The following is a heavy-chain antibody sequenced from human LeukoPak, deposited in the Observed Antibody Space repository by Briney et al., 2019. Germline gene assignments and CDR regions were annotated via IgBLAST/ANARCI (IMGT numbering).Heavy chain of an antibody. CDR1: GGSISNYY. V-gene: IGHV4-59*04. D-gene: IGHD4/OR15-4a*01. Sequence: SETLSLTCTVSGGSISNYYWSWIRQPPGKGLEWIGSIFYSGSTYYNPSLKSRVTMSVDTSKNQFSLKLSSVTAADTAMYYCGRHQTMYYGMDVWGQGTAVTVSS. J-gene: IGHJ6*02. CDR2: IFYSGST. CDR3: GRHQTMYYGMDV.